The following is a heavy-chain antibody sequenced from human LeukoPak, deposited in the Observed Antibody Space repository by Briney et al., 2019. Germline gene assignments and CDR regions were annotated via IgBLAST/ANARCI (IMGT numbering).Heavy chain of an antibody. CDR3: ARHSSWHGVDY. V-gene: IGHV4-39*01. J-gene: IGHJ4*02. CDR1: GGSISSSSYY. CDR2: IYYSGST. D-gene: IGHD6-13*01. Sequence: PSETLSLTCTVSGGSISSSSYYWGWIRQPPGKGLEWIGSIYYSGSTYYNPSLKSRVTISVDTSKNQFSLKLSSVTAADTAVYYCARHSSWHGVDYWGQGTLVTVSS.